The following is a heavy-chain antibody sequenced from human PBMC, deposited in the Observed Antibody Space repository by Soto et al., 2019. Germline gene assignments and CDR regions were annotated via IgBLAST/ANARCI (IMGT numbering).Heavy chain of an antibody. Sequence: EVQLLESGGGLVQPGGSLRLSCAASGFTFSSYAMSWVRQAPGKGLEWVSAISGSGGSTYYADSVKGRFTISRDNSKNTLYLQMNSLRAEDTAVYYCAKDGRNYDFWSGYYNLDYYYYYGMDVWGQGTTVTVSS. V-gene: IGHV3-23*01. CDR1: GFTFSSYA. CDR2: ISGSGGST. J-gene: IGHJ6*02. CDR3: AKDGRNYDFWSGYYNLDYYYYYGMDV. D-gene: IGHD3-3*01.